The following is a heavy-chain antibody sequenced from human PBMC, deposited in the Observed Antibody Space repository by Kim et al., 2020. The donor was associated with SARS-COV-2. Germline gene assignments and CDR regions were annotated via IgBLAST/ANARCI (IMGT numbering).Heavy chain of an antibody. CDR3: ASGNRSYYYYYGMDV. CDR2: ISSSSSTI. V-gene: IGHV3-48*04. J-gene: IGHJ6*02. D-gene: IGHD4-4*01. Sequence: GGSLRLSCAASGFTFSSYSMNWVRQAPGKGLEWVSYISSSSSTIYYADSVKGRFTVSRDNAKNSLYLQMNSLRAEDTAVYYCASGNRSYYYYYGMDVWGQGTTVTVSS. CDR1: GFTFSSYS.